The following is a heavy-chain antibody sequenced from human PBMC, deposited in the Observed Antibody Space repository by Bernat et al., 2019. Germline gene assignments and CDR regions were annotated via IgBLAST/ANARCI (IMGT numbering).Heavy chain of an antibody. D-gene: IGHD3-10*01. V-gene: IGHV3-23*04. CDR1: GFTFSTYG. CDR2: ISGSGGST. Sequence: AQLVESGGGVVQPGRSLRLSCAASGFTFSTYGMHWVRQAPGKGLEWVSAISGSGGSTYYADSVKGRFTISRDNSKNTLYLQMNSLRAEDTAVYYCAKDGGRITMVRGAWFDPWGQGTLVTVSS. J-gene: IGHJ5*02. CDR3: AKDGGRITMVRGAWFDP.